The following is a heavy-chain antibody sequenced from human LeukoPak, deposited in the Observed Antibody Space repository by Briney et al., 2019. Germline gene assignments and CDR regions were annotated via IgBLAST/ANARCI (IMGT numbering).Heavy chain of an antibody. Sequence: GGSLRLSCTASGFAFDEHGMTWVRQVPGKGLEWVSGINWSGGSTGYADPVRGRFTISRDNAKSSLYLQMDSLRAEDTALYYCARAPITSPFYFDYWGQGTLVTVSS. J-gene: IGHJ4*02. CDR2: INWSGGST. CDR3: ARAPITSPFYFDY. V-gene: IGHV3-20*04. D-gene: IGHD2-2*01. CDR1: GFAFDEHG.